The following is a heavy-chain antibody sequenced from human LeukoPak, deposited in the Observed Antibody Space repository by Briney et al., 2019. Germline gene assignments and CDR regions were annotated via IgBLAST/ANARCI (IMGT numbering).Heavy chain of an antibody. CDR2: INAGNGNT. CDR1: GYTFTSYA. D-gene: IGHD6-19*01. Sequence: ASVKISCKASGYTFTSYAIHWVRQAPGQRLEWMGWINAGNGNTKYSQKFQGRVTITRDTSASTAYMELSSLRSEDTAVYYCARGGYSSGWYNYFDYWGQGTLVTVSS. J-gene: IGHJ4*02. CDR3: ARGGYSSGWYNYFDY. V-gene: IGHV1-3*01.